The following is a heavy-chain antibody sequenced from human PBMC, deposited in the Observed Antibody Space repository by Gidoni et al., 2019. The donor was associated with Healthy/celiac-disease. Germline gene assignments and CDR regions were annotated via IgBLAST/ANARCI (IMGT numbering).Heavy chain of an antibody. Sequence: QVQLVESGGGLVKPGGSLRLSCSASGFTFSAYYMSWIRQGPGKGLEWVSYISSSGTTIYYADSVKGRFTISRDNAKNSLYLQMNSLRAEDTAVYYCARRVVVGAFDIWGQGTMVTVSS. D-gene: IGHD3-22*01. J-gene: IGHJ3*02. CDR2: ISSSGTTI. V-gene: IGHV3-11*01. CDR3: ARRVVVGAFDI. CDR1: GFTFSAYY.